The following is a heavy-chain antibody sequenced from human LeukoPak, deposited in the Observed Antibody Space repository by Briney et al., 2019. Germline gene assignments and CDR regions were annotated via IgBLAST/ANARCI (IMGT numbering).Heavy chain of an antibody. V-gene: IGHV3-21*01. D-gene: IGHD3-3*01. Sequence: PGGSLRLSCAASGFTFSSYSMNWVRQAPGKGLEWVSSISSSSSYIYYADSVKGRFTISRDNAKNSLYLQMNSLRAEDTAVYYCAREYYDFWSGYLYYYYMDVWGKGTTVTVSS. CDR2: ISSSSSYI. CDR3: AREYYDFWSGYLYYYYMDV. J-gene: IGHJ6*03. CDR1: GFTFSSYS.